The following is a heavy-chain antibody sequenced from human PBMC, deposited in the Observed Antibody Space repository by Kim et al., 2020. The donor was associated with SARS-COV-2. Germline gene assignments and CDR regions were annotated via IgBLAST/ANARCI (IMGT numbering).Heavy chain of an antibody. CDR2: ISTSSSTV. Sequence: GGSLRLSCAASGFIFSDYYMSWIRQAPGKGLEWISYISTSSSTVYYGDSVKGRFTISRDNTKSTLYLQMDSLTPGDTAVYYCARDCGGDCSTADAFDLWGQGTEVTVS. CDR3: ARDCGGDCSTADAFDL. CDR1: GFIFSDYY. V-gene: IGHV3-11*01. J-gene: IGHJ3*01. D-gene: IGHD2-21*01.